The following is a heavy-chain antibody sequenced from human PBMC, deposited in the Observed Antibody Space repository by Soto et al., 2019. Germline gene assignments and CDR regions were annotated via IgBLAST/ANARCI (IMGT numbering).Heavy chain of an antibody. CDR2: ISPYNGNT. V-gene: IGHV1-18*01. CDR3: ARVSQWLAFDD. J-gene: IGHJ4*02. CDR1: GYTFTNYG. Sequence: GASVKVSCKASGYTFTNYGISWVRQAPGQGLEWMGGISPYNGNTNYAQKLQGRVTMTTDTSTTTAYLDLRSLRSDDTAVYYCARVSQWLAFDDWGQGTLVTVSS. D-gene: IGHD6-19*01.